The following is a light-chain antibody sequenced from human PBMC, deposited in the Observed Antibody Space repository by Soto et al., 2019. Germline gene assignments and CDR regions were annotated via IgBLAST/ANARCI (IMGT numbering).Light chain of an antibody. Sequence: IQLTQSPSTLSACVGDRVTITCQASQTISNSLAWYQQTPGKATKLLXXAASSLQSGVPSRLSGSGSGTDFTLTIGSLEPEDFAVYYGLQRSNWPPSITFSQGTRLEIK. J-gene: IGKJ5*01. V-gene: IGKV1-5*01. CDR2: AAS. CDR1: QTISNS. CDR3: LQRSNWPPSIT.